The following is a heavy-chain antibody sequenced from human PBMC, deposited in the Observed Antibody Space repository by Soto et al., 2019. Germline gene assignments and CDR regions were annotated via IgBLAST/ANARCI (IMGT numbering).Heavy chain of an antibody. J-gene: IGHJ6*03. CDR3: ARETRSIAYFDWLLRRNNYYYYYYMDV. D-gene: IGHD3-9*01. CDR1: GGSISIYY. Sequence: SETLSLTCTVSGGSISIYYWSWIRQPPGKGLEWIGYIYYSGSTNYNPSLKSRVTISVDTSKNQFSLKLSSVTAADPAVYYCARETRSIAYFDWLLRRNNYYYYYYMDVWGKGTTVTVSS. V-gene: IGHV4-59*01. CDR2: IYYSGST.